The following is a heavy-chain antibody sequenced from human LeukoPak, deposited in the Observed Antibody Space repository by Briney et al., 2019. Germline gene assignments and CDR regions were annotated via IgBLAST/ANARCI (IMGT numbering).Heavy chain of an antibody. CDR2: ISSSSSTI. CDR1: GFTFSSYS. V-gene: IGHV3-48*01. J-gene: IGHJ4*02. D-gene: IGHD3-22*01. Sequence: GGSLRLSCAASGFTFSSYSMNWVRQAPGKGLEWVSYISSSSSTIYYADSVKGRFTISRDNAKNSLYLQMNSLRAEDTAVYYCARVEKYDSRGYSPPYFDYWGQGTLVTVSS. CDR3: ARVEKYDSRGYSPPYFDY.